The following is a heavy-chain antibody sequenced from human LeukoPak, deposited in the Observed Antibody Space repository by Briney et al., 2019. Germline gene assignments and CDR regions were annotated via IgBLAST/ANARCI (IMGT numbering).Heavy chain of an antibody. Sequence: GGSLRLSCAASGFTFSSYSMDWVRQAPGKGLEWVSIIYSGGSTFYADSVKGRFTISRDNSKNTLYLQMNSLRAEDTAVYYCARGGSYLSAFDIWGQGTMVTVSS. V-gene: IGHV3-53*01. CDR2: IYSGGST. D-gene: IGHD1-26*01. CDR1: GFTFSSYS. J-gene: IGHJ3*02. CDR3: ARGGSYLSAFDI.